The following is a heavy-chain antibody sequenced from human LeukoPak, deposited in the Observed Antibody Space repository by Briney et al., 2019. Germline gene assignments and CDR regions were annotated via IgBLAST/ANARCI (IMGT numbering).Heavy chain of an antibody. CDR2: INHSGST. CDR1: GGSFSPDY. Sequence: SETLSLTCAVYGGSFSPDYWGWIRQPPGKGLEWIGEINHSGSTHYNPSLKSRVTISVDTSKNQFSLKLNSVTAADTAVYYCARHNEFCSDGSCLDSWFDPWGQGTLVTVSS. J-gene: IGHJ5*02. CDR3: ARHNEFCSDGSCLDSWFDP. D-gene: IGHD2-15*01. V-gene: IGHV4-34*01.